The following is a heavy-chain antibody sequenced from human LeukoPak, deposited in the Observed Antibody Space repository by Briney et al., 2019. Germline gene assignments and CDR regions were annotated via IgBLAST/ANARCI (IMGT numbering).Heavy chain of an antibody. CDR3: ARDYDWAFDF. CDR2: INHNGEAI. Sequence: PGGSLRLSCAASGFPFSSHDLSWVRQAPGKGLEWIAYINHNGEAIYYPDFVKGRFIISRDNAKNSLFLQMNDLRDEDTAVYYCARDYDWAFDFWGQGTRVTVSS. CDR1: GFPFSSHD. J-gene: IGHJ4*02. D-gene: IGHD3-9*01. V-gene: IGHV3-48*03.